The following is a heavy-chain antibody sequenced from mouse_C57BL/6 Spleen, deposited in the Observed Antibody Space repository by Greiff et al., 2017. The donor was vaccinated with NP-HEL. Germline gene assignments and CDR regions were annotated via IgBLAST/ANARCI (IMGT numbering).Heavy chain of an antibody. J-gene: IGHJ2*01. D-gene: IGHD3-2*02. CDR2: IYPRSGNT. CDR1: GYTSTSYG. Sequence: QVQLQQSGAELARPGASVKLSCKASGYTSTSYGISWVKQRTGQGLEWIGEIYPRSGNTYYNEKFKGKATLTADKSSSTAYMELRSLTSEDSAVYFCARPARSQTYFDYWGQGTTLTVSS. CDR3: ARPARSQTYFDY. V-gene: IGHV1-81*01.